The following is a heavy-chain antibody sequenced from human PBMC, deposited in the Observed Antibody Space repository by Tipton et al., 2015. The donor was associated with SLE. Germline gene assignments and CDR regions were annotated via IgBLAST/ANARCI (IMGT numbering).Heavy chain of an antibody. V-gene: IGHV3-23*01. CDR1: GFTFSSYE. CDR3: ARGSLRFLERSHWAFDI. J-gene: IGHJ3*02. D-gene: IGHD3-3*01. CDR2: ISGSGGSK. Sequence: SLRLSCAASGFTFSSYEMNWVRQAPGKGLEWVSAISGSGGSKYYADSVKGRFTISRDNSKNTLYLQMNSLRAEDTAVYYCARGSLRFLERSHWAFDIWGQGTMVTVSS.